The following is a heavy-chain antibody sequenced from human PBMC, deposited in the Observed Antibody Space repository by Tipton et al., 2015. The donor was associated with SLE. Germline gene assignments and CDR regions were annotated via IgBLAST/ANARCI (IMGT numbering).Heavy chain of an antibody. J-gene: IGHJ6*02. CDR1: GFSFSDYY. CDR3: TRGGWCSTSRCYDNYYFGMSV. D-gene: IGHD2-2*01. V-gene: IGHV3-11*01. Sequence: SLRLSCAASGFSFSDYYMTWIRQSPGKGLEWVSYISSSGSTIYYADSVKGRFTVSRDNAKNSLYLQMNSLRAEDTAAYYCTRGGWCSTSRCYDNYYFGMSVWGQGTTVTVSS. CDR2: ISSSGSTI.